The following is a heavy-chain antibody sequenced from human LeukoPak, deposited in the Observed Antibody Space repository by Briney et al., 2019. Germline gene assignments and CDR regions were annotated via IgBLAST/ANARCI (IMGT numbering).Heavy chain of an antibody. V-gene: IGHV4-34*01. D-gene: IGHD6-13*01. CDR1: GGSLSDYY. J-gene: IGHJ1*01. CDR2: INHSGST. CDR3: ATGYSSSWYAFRLFQH. Sequence: SETLSLTCAVYGGSLSDYYWSWIRQPPGKGLEWIGEINHSGSTNYNPSLKSRVTISVDTSKNQFSLKLSSVTAADTAVYYCATGYSSSWYAFRLFQHWGQGTLVTVSS.